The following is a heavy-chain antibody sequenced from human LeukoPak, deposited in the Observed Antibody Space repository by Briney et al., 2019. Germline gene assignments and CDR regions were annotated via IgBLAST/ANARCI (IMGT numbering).Heavy chain of an antibody. CDR1: GGTFSSYA. D-gene: IGHD3-22*01. Sequence: ASVKVSCKASGGTFSSYAISWVRQAPGQGLEWMGGIIPIFGTANYAQKFQGRVTITADESTSTAYIELSSLRSEDTAVYYCARVRSDYDSSGVFDYWGQGTLVTVSS. CDR2: IIPIFGTA. V-gene: IGHV1-69*13. J-gene: IGHJ4*02. CDR3: ARVRSDYDSSGVFDY.